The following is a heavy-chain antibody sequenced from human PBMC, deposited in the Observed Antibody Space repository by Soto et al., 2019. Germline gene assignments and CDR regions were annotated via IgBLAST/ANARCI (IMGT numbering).Heavy chain of an antibody. Sequence: QVQLVQSGTEVKKPGASVKVSCKASGYTFTSYGISWVRQAPGQGLEWMGWISAYNGNTNYAQNVQDRVTMTTDTSTNTAYMELRSLGSDDTARYYCARDDYADADFWGQGTLVTVSS. D-gene: IGHD4-17*01. CDR3: ARDDYADADF. V-gene: IGHV1-18*01. CDR1: GYTFTSYG. CDR2: ISAYNGNT. J-gene: IGHJ4*02.